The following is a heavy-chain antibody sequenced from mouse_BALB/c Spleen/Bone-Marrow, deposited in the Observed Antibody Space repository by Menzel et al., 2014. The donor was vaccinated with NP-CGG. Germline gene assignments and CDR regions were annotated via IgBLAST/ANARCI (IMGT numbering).Heavy chain of an antibody. Sequence: QVQLQQSGAELVRPGASVKLSCKASGYTFTSNWMNWVKQRPEQGLEWIGRIDPYDSETHYNQKFKDKAILTVDKSSSTAYTQLNSLTSEDSAVYYCARWGYGSTYYYAMDYWGQGTSVTVSS. J-gene: IGHJ4*01. CDR3: ARWGYGSTYYYAMDY. V-gene: IGHV1-52*01. CDR1: GYTFTSNW. CDR2: IDPYDSET. D-gene: IGHD1-1*01.